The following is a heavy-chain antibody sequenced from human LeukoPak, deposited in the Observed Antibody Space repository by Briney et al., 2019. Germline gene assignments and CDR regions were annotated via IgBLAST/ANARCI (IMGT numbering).Heavy chain of an antibody. Sequence: GESLKISCKGSGYIFANYWIGWVRQMPGKGLEWMGIVYPGASTTRYSPSFQGQVTISADRSITTAYLQWSSLKASDTAMYYCARFAYGSDFFPGHYWGQGTRVTVSS. CDR2: VYPGASTT. CDR1: GYIFANYW. CDR3: ARFAYGSDFFPGHY. V-gene: IGHV5-51*01. J-gene: IGHJ4*02. D-gene: IGHD3/OR15-3a*01.